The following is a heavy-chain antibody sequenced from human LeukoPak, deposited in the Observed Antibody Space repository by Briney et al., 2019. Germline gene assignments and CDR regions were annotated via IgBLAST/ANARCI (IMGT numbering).Heavy chain of an antibody. V-gene: IGHV1-18*01. CDR2: ISTYNGDT. Sequence: ASVKVSCKASGYTFTSYGIRWVRQAPGQGLEWMGWISTYNGDTNYAQKLQGRVTMTTDTSTSTAYMELSSLRSEDTAVYYCARVTDSSAEYFQHWGQGTLVTVSS. J-gene: IGHJ1*01. CDR1: GYTFTSYG. D-gene: IGHD3-3*01. CDR3: ARVTDSSAEYFQH.